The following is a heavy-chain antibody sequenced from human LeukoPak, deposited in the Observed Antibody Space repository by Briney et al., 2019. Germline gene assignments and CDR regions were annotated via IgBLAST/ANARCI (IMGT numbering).Heavy chain of an antibody. CDR1: GGSISSYY. CDR3: AGVTAYYYYYGMDV. CDR2: IYYSGST. J-gene: IGHJ6*02. V-gene: IGHV4-59*01. D-gene: IGHD2-21*02. Sequence: PSETLSLTCTVSGGSISSYYWSWIRQPPGKGLEWIGYIYYSGSTNYNPSLKSRVTISVDTPKNQFSLKLSSVTAADTAVYYCAGVTAYYYYYGMDVWGQGTTVTVSS.